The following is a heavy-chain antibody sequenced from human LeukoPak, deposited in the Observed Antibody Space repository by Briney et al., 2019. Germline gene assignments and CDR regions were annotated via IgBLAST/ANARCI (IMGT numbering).Heavy chain of an antibody. Sequence: GGSLRLFCAASGFTVSSNYMSWVRQAPGKGLEWVSVIYSGGSTYYADSVKGRFTISRDNSKNTLYLQMNSLRAEDTAVYYCARDFGWGIAARRRAFDIWGQGTMVTVSS. V-gene: IGHV3-66*01. CDR1: GFTVSSNY. D-gene: IGHD6-6*01. CDR2: IYSGGST. J-gene: IGHJ3*02. CDR3: ARDFGWGIAARRRAFDI.